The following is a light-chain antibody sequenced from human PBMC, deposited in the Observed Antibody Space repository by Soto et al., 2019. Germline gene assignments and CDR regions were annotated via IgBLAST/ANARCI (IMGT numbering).Light chain of an antibody. CDR3: QEYTSAT. V-gene: IGKV1-5*01. Sequence: DIQMTQSPSTLSASVGDRVTITCRAGQSISDWLAWYQQIPGKAPKLLIFDASTLQSGVPSRFSGSGSGTEFTLTSSSLQPDDFGTYYCQEYTSATFGRGTRLEIK. CDR2: DAS. J-gene: IGKJ2*01. CDR1: QSISDW.